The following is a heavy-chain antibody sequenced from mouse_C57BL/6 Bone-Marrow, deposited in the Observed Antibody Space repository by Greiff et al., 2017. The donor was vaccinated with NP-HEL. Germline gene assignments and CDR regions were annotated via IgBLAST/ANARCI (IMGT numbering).Heavy chain of an antibody. CDR2: INPNNGGT. V-gene: IGHV1-26*01. CDR3: ARERDLSQYFDV. J-gene: IGHJ1*03. Sequence: VQLQQSGPELVKPGASVKISCKASGYTFTDYYMNWVKQSHGKSLEWIGDINPNNGGTSYNQKFKGKATLTVDKSSSTAYMELRSLTSEDSAVYYCARERDLSQYFDVWGTGTTVTVSS. CDR1: GYTFTDYY. D-gene: IGHD1-1*01.